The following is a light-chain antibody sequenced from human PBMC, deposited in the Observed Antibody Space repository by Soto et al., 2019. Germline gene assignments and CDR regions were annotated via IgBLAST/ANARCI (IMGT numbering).Light chain of an antibody. V-gene: IGKV3-20*01. Sequence: ERVLMQFPATLSLSPGERATLSCRASQSVTSSYLAWYQQKPGQAPRLLIYGASSRATGIPDRFSGSGSGTDFTLTISRLEPEDFAVYYCQQYGSSPRTFGQGTKVDIK. CDR3: QQYGSSPRT. J-gene: IGKJ1*01. CDR2: GAS. CDR1: QSVTSSY.